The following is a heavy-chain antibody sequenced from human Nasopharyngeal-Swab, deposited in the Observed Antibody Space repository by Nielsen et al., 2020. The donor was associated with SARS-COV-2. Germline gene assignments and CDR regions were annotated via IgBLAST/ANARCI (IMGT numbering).Heavy chain of an antibody. V-gene: IGHV3-30-3*01. D-gene: IGHD3-22*01. CDR1: GFIFSTYA. Sequence: GGSLRLSCAASGFIFSTYAMHWVRQAPGKGPEWVALISYDGSSNYYAHSVKGRFTISRDNSKNTLYLQMNSLRGEDTAVYYCARPARRGLNWFDPWGQGTLVTVSS. J-gene: IGHJ5*02. CDR3: ARPARRGLNWFDP. CDR2: ISYDGSSN.